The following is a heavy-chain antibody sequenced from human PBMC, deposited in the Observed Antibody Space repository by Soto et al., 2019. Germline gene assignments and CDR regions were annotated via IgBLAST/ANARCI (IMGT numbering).Heavy chain of an antibody. CDR2: IRNKANSYTT. CDR1: GFTFSDHY. Sequence: VQLAESGGALDQPGGSLRLSCAASGFTFSDHYMHWVRQAPGKGLEWVAHIRNKANSYTTDYAASVKGRFTISRDASKHSLYLQMNRLETEHTALYYFACDGCSTTSCLDYWGQGSLVTVSS. J-gene: IGHJ4*02. CDR3: ACDGCSTTSCLDY. V-gene: IGHV3-72*01. D-gene: IGHD2-2*01.